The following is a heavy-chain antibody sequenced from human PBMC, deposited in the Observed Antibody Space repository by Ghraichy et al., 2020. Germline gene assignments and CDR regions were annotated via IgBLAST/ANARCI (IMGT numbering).Heavy chain of an antibody. CDR2: IIPILGPA. Sequence: SVKVSCKTSGGAFTTYAISWVRQAPGQGLEWLGGIIPILGPADYAQEFQGRLTITADESTSTAYMELNFLRSEDTAIYYCAKADGHGYYPRFWGQGSLVTVSS. CDR3: AKADGHGYYPRF. CDR1: GGAFTTYA. V-gene: IGHV1-69*13. D-gene: IGHD3-22*01. J-gene: IGHJ4*02.